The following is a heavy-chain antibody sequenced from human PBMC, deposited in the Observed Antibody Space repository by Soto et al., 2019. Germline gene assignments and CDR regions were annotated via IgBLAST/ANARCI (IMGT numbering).Heavy chain of an antibody. CDR2: IYYSGST. CDR1: GGSISSGGYS. V-gene: IGHV4-39*01. J-gene: IGHJ5*02. Sequence: PSETLSLTCAVSGGSISSGGYSWGWIRQPPGKGLEWIGSIYYSGSTYYSPSLKSRVTISVDTSKNQFSPKLSSVTAADTAVYYCARRERAAGTDWWFDPWGQGTLVTVSS. CDR3: ARRERAAGTDWWFDP. D-gene: IGHD6-13*01.